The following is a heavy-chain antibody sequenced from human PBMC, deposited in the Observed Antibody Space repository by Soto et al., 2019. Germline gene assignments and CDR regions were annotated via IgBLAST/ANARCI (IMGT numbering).Heavy chain of an antibody. CDR1: GGSVSSGDYY. CDR2: IYYSGNT. CDR3: ARIPVDTSMIYWLDP. V-gene: IGHV4-61*08. D-gene: IGHD5-18*01. Sequence: SETLSLTCTVSGGSVSSGDYYWSWIRQPPGKGLEWIGYIYYSGNTNYNPSLKSRVIISVDTSKNLFSPKLTSVTAADTAVYYCARIPVDTSMIYWLDPWGQGTLVTVSS. J-gene: IGHJ5*02.